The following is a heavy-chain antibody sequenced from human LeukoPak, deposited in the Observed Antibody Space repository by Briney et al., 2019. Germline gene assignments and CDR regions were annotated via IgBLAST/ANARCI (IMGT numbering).Heavy chain of an antibody. CDR1: GGSISSSSYY. CDR2: IYYSGST. D-gene: IGHD3-10*01. CDR3: ASRATYGSEGAFDI. J-gene: IGHJ3*02. V-gene: IGHV4-39*01. Sequence: SETLSLTCTVSGGSISSSSYYWGWIRQPPGKGLEWIGSIYYSGSTYYNPSLKSRVTISVDTSKNQFSLKLSSVTAADTAVYYCASRATYGSEGAFDIWGQGTMVTVSS.